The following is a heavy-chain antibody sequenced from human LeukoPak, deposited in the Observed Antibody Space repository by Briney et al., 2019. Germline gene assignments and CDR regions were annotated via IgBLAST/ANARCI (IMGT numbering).Heavy chain of an antibody. J-gene: IGHJ4*02. CDR2: ISYDGSNK. Sequence: SGGSLRLSCAASGFTFSSYGMHWVRQAPGKGLEWVAVISYDGSNKYYADSVKGRFTISRDNSKNTLYLQMNSLRAEDTAVYYCARSSGGWYLGIDYWGQGTLVTVSS. CDR3: ARSSGGWYLGIDY. V-gene: IGHV3-30*03. CDR1: GFTFSSYG. D-gene: IGHD6-19*01.